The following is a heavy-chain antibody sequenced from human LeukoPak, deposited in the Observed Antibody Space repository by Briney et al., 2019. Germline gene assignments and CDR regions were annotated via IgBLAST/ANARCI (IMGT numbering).Heavy chain of an antibody. CDR2: IYYSGST. D-gene: IGHD4-11*01. Sequence: SETLSLTCTVSGGSISSYYWSWIRQPPGKGLEWIGYIYYSGSTYDNLSLKSRLTMSVDTSKNQFSLTMRAVTAADTALYCCARSEINDYMRFWGQGILVTVSS. V-gene: IGHV4-59*08. CDR1: GGSISSYY. CDR3: ARSEINDYMRF. J-gene: IGHJ4*02.